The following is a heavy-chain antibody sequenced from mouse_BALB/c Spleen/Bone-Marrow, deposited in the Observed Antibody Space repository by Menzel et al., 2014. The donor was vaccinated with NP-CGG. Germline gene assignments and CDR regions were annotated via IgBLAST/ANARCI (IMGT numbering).Heavy chain of an antibody. CDR2: IDPETGGT. CDR3: TRGGNFITAAVVDFDY. CDR1: GYTFTDYE. V-gene: IGHV1-15*01. Sequence: SGAELVRPGASVTLSCKASGYTFTDYEMHWVKQTPVHGLEWIGAIDPETGGTAYNQKFKGKATLTADKSSSTAYMELRSLTSEDSAVYYCTRGGNFITAAVVDFDYWGQGTTLTVSS. D-gene: IGHD1-1*01. J-gene: IGHJ2*01.